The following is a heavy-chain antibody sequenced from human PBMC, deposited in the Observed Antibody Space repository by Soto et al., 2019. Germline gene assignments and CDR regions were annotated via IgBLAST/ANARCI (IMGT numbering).Heavy chain of an antibody. Sequence: ALETLSLTCTVSGGSISSYYWSWIRQPPGKGLEWIGYIYYSGSTNYNPSLKSRVTISVDTSKNQFSLKLSSVTAADTAVYYCARHAAASGPYYFDYWGQGTLVTVSS. CDR3: ARHAAASGPYYFDY. D-gene: IGHD6-19*01. J-gene: IGHJ4*02. CDR1: GGSISSYY. CDR2: IYYSGST. V-gene: IGHV4-59*08.